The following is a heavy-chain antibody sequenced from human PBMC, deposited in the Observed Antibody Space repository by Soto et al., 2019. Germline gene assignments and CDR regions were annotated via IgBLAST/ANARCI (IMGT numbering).Heavy chain of an antibody. V-gene: IGHV1-69*01. Sequence: QVQLVQSGAEVKKPGSSVKVSCKASGGTFSSYAISWVRQAPGQGLEWMGGSIPIFGTANYAQKFQGRVTITADESTSTAYMELSSLRSEDTAVYYCARGGYSYGWDYGSGRRYYFDYWGQGTLVTVSS. CDR1: GGTFSSYA. D-gene: IGHD3-10*01. CDR2: SIPIFGTA. J-gene: IGHJ4*02. CDR3: ARGGYSYGWDYGSGRRYYFDY.